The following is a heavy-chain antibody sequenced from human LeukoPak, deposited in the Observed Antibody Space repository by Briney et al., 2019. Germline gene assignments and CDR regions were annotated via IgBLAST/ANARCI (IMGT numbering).Heavy chain of an antibody. CDR2: IYYSGST. D-gene: IGHD3-16*01. V-gene: IGHV4-31*03. CDR1: GGSISSGGFY. J-gene: IGHJ4*02. CDR3: ARDGGILYFDY. Sequence: PSETLSLTCTVSGGSISSGGFYWSWIRQHPGKGLEWIGYIYYSGSTYYNPSLKSRVTISVDTSKNQFSLKLSSVTAADTAVYYCARDGGILYFDYWGQGTLVTVSS.